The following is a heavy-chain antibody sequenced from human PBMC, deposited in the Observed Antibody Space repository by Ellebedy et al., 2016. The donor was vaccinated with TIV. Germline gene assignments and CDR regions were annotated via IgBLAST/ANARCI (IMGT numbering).Heavy chain of an antibody. D-gene: IGHD1-26*01. CDR3: VRDKIEGATTLDY. Sequence: GESLKISCVASGFSFSGYWMSWVRQVPGKGPEWVANIKQDGSEKYYVDSVKGRFTISRDNAKNSLFLEMSSLRVDDTAVYYCVRDKIEGATTLDYWGQGTLVTISA. V-gene: IGHV3-7*03. CDR2: IKQDGSEK. CDR1: GFSFSGYW. J-gene: IGHJ4*02.